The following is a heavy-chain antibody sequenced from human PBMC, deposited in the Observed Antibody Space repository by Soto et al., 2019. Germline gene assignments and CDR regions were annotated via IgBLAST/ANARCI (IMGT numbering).Heavy chain of an antibody. CDR1: GFTFSSYG. Sequence: GGSLRLSCAASGFTFSSYGMHWVRQAPGKGLEWVAVIWYDGSNKYYADSVKGRFTISRDNSKNTLYLQMNSLRAEDTAVYYCASLGGIAAAGSRYFDYCGQGTLVTVSS. CDR2: IWYDGSNK. V-gene: IGHV3-33*01. J-gene: IGHJ4*02. D-gene: IGHD6-13*01. CDR3: ASLGGIAAAGSRYFDY.